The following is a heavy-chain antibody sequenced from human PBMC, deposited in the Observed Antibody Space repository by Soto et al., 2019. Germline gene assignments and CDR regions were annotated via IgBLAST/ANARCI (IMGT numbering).Heavy chain of an antibody. CDR3: ARLAVAGITSNWFDP. CDR2: IYYSGST. D-gene: IGHD6-19*01. J-gene: IGHJ5*02. CDR1: GGSISSSSYY. Sequence: QLQLQESGPGLVKPSETLSLTCTVSGGSISSSSYYWGWIRQPPGKGLEWIGSIYYSGSTYYNPSLKSRVTISVDTSKNQFSVKLSSVTAADTAVYYCARLAVAGITSNWFDPWGQGTLVTVSS. V-gene: IGHV4-39*01.